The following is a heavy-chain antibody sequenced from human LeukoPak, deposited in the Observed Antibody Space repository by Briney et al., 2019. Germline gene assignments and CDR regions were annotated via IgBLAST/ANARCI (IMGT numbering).Heavy chain of an antibody. CDR1: GGSFSGYY. Sequence: SETLSLTCAVYGGSFSGYYWSWIRQPPGKGLEWTGEINHSGSTNYNPSLKSRVTMSIDTSKNHFSLRLSSVTAADTAVYYCAREVGATTSIRFDPWGQGTLVTVSS. D-gene: IGHD1-26*01. CDR2: INHSGST. V-gene: IGHV4-34*01. CDR3: AREVGATTSIRFDP. J-gene: IGHJ5*02.